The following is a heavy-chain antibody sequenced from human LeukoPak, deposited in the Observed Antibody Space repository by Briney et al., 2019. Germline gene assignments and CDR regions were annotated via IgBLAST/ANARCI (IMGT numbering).Heavy chain of an antibody. CDR2: INHSGST. CDR1: GGSFSGYY. D-gene: IGHD3-22*01. Sequence: SETLSLTCAVYGGSFSGYYWSCIRQPPGKGLEWIGEINHSGSTNYNPSLKSRVTISVDTSKNQFSLKLSSVTAADTAVYYCARGDSSGYYYSWFDPWGQGTLVTVSS. CDR3: ARGDSSGYYYSWFDP. J-gene: IGHJ5*02. V-gene: IGHV4-34*01.